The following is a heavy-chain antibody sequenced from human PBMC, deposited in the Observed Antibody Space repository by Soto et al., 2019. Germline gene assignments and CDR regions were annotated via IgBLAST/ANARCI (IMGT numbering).Heavy chain of an antibody. CDR1: GGSISSYY. D-gene: IGHD6-13*01. CDR3: ARDSSNWYVFDF. V-gene: IGHV4-59*01. CDR2: MHYSGTT. J-gene: IGHJ4*02. Sequence: SETLSLTCSVSGGSISSYYWNWIRQPPGKGLEWIGCMHYSGTTNYNPSLKSRVTISIDTSKNQFSLKLNSVTAADTAVYYCARDSSNWYVFDFWGQGTPVTVSS.